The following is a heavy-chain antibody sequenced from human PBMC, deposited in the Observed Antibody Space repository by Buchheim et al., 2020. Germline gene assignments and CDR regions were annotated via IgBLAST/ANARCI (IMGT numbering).Heavy chain of an antibody. J-gene: IGHJ3*01. CDR2: IHSAGRTT. CDR3: ARVNDYNYESFDV. V-gene: IGHV3-74*01. D-gene: IGHD5-24*01. CDR1: GFSFSNYW. Sequence: EAHLVESGGGLAQPGGSLRLSCAASGFSFSNYWMHWVRQIPGEGLAWVSRIHSAGRTTAYAAFVNGRFTISRDNAKNTLFLPMNNLRVEDSAVYFCARVNDYNYESFDVWG.